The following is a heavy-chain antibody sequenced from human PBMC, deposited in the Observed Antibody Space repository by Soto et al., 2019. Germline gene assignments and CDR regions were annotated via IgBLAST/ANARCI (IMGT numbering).Heavy chain of an antibody. J-gene: IGHJ1*01. D-gene: IGHD3-10*01. Sequence: EVQVVESGGGLVQPGRSLRLSCTASGFTFGDYGMSWFRQAPGKGLEWVGFIRSNTYGGTTEYAASVKGRFTVSRDDSKSIAYLQMNSLKTAVTAMYYCSRVLGSGSGTATFQHWGQGTLVTVSS. V-gene: IGHV3-49*03. CDR2: IRSNTYGGTT. CDR1: GFTFGDYG. CDR3: SRVLGSGSGTATFQH.